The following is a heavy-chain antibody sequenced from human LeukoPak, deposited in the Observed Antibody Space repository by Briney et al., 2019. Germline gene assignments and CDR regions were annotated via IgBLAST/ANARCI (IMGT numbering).Heavy chain of an antibody. CDR3: AGLVGRYSSGLYYYYFDY. CDR2: MYLSGTT. J-gene: IGHJ4*02. V-gene: IGHV4-4*02. D-gene: IGHD3-22*01. CDR1: GDSINSLDL. Sequence: SETLSLTCTVSGDSINSLDLWSWVRQPPGKGLEWIGEMYLSGTTHSNPSVKSRVTISIDKSKNQFFLNLSSVAAADTAAYYCAGLVGRYSSGLYYYYFDYWGQGTLVTVSS.